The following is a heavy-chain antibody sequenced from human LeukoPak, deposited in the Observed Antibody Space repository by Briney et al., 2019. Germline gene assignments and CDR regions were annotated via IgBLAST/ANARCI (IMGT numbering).Heavy chain of an antibody. CDR2: ISAYNGNT. Sequence: ASVKVSCKASGYTFTSYGISWVRQAPGQGLEWMGWISAYNGNTNYAQKLQGRVTMTTDTSTSTAYMELRSLRSDDTAVYYCARDRRYFDWLLKSYGGTDWFDPWGQGTLVTVSS. D-gene: IGHD3-9*01. CDR1: GYTFTSYG. J-gene: IGHJ5*02. V-gene: IGHV1-18*01. CDR3: ARDRRYFDWLLKSYGGTDWFDP.